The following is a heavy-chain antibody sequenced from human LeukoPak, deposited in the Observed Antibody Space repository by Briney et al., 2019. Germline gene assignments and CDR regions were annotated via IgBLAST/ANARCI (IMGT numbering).Heavy chain of an antibody. J-gene: IGHJ6*03. Sequence: GASVKVSCKASVGTFSSYAISWVRQAPGQGLEWMGRIIPIFGTANYAQKFQGRVTITTDESTSTAYMELSSLRSEDTAVYYCARDEYYDSSGYYSYYYYYYMDVWGKGTTVTVSS. CDR2: IIPIFGTA. V-gene: IGHV1-69*05. CDR3: ARDEYYDSSGYYSYYYYYYMDV. D-gene: IGHD3-22*01. CDR1: VGTFSSYA.